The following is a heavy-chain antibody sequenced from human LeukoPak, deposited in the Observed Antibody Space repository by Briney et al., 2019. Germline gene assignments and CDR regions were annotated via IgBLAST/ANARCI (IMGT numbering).Heavy chain of an antibody. V-gene: IGHV3-30*18. CDR1: GFTFSNYG. CDR2: ISYDGNDK. J-gene: IGHJ4*02. CDR3: AKDLRGYSSGWPADY. D-gene: IGHD6-19*01. Sequence: GGSLRLSCAASGFTFSNYGMYWARQAPGKGLEWVAIISYDGNDKYYADSVKGRFSISRDNSRNTLYLQMSSLKPEDTAVYYCAKDLRGYSSGWPADYWGQGTLVTVSS.